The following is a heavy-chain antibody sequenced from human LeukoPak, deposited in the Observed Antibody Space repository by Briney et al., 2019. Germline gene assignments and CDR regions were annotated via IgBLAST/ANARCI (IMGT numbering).Heavy chain of an antibody. CDR3: ARGREITVSGTDYFDF. Sequence: GGSLRLSCAASGFRFFNHLMSWVRQAPGKGLEWVATIKEDGSQEDYVDSVKGRFTISRDNARSSLYLQMNSQRVEDTAVYYCARGREITVSGTDYFDFWGQGTLVTVSS. CDR1: GFRFFNHL. V-gene: IGHV3-7*01. J-gene: IGHJ4*02. D-gene: IGHD6-19*01. CDR2: IKEDGSQE.